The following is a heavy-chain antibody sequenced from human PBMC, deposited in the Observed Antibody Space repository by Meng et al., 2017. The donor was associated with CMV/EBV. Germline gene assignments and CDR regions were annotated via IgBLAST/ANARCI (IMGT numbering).Heavy chain of an antibody. CDR1: GFTFSSYS. CDR3: ARGPSCSCTSCTYYFDY. V-gene: IGHV3-21*01. CDR2: IRSSSSYI. J-gene: IGHJ4*02. Sequence: GESLKISCAASGFTFSSYSMNWVRQAPGKGLEWVSYIRSSSSYIYFGDSVKGRFTITRDNAKNSLYLQMNSLGDEDTAVYYCARGPSCSCTSCTYYFDYWGQGTLVTVSS. D-gene: IGHD2-2*01.